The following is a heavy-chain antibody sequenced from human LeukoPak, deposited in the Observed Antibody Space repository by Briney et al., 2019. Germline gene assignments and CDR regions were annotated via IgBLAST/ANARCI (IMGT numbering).Heavy chain of an antibody. Sequence: SETLSLTCTVSGGSISSYYWSWIRQPPGKGLEWIGYIYYSGSTNYNPSLKSRVTISVDTSKNQFSLKLSSVTAADTAVYYCARRILLAGRTNWFDPWGQGTLVTVSS. D-gene: IGHD2/OR15-2a*01. CDR1: GGSISSYY. J-gene: IGHJ5*02. CDR3: ARRILLAGRTNWFDP. V-gene: IGHV4-59*08. CDR2: IYYSGST.